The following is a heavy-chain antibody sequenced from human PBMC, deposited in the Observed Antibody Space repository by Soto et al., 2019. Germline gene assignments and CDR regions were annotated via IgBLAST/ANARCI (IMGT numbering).Heavy chain of an antibody. CDR2: ISNDGSNK. J-gene: IGHJ6*02. CDR1: GFTFNNYG. D-gene: IGHD2-15*01. CDR3: TKDGRFDSDGSLYYYYYGMDA. Sequence: PGGSLRLSCAASGFTFNNYGMNWVRQAPGKGLEWVAIISNDGSNKYYIESVRGRFTISRDNSKNMLFLQMNSLRVEDTAVYFCTKDGRFDSDGSLYYYYYGMDAWGQGTTVTVSS. V-gene: IGHV3-30*18.